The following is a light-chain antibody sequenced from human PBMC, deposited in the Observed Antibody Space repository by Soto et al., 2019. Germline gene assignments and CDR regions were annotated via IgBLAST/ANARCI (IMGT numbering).Light chain of an antibody. CDR1: SSDIGSYNY. V-gene: IGLV2-14*01. Sequence: QSALTQPASVSGSRGQSMNISWTGTSSDIGSYNYVAWYQQFPGKTPKLIIYEVRNRPSGVSFRFSGSKSGNTASLTISGLQAEDEADYYCISYRGSDTSYVLGTGTKVTVL. CDR3: ISYRGSDTSYV. J-gene: IGLJ1*01. CDR2: EVR.